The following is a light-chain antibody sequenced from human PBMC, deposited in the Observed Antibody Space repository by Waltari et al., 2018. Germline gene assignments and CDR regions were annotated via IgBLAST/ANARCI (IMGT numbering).Light chain of an antibody. V-gene: IGKV4-1*01. J-gene: IGKJ2*01. CDR1: QSILHSSSNRND. CDR2: WAS. CDR3: QQFYSTPYT. Sequence: DIVMTQSPDSLAVSLGERATINCKSSQSILHSSSNRNDLAWYQHNNGQPPKLLFFWASSRESGVPDRFSGSGSATDFTLTISSLQADDVAVYYCQQFYSTPYTFGQGTKLEI.